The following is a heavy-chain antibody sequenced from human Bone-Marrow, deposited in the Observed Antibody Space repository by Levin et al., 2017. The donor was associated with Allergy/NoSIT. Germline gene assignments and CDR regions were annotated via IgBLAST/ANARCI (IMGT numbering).Heavy chain of an antibody. V-gene: IGHV3-21*01. CDR1: GFMLRTYT. CDR3: ARARPPEYRSNNWFDL. CDR2: ISSSGSYI. D-gene: IGHD6-13*01. J-gene: IGHJ5*02. Sequence: KAGGSLRLSCAASGFMLRTYTMNWVRQAPGKGLEWVSSISSSGSYIYYEDSVEGRFTASRDNDKNSVYLQMNSLSTDDTAFYYCARARPPEYRSNNWFDLWGQGTLVSVSS.